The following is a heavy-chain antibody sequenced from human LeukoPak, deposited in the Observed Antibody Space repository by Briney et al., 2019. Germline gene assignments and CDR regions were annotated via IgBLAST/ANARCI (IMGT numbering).Heavy chain of an antibody. CDR3: AKDRSSSRPALLEYYFDY. CDR1: GFTFSSYG. V-gene: IGHV3-33*06. J-gene: IGHJ4*02. Sequence: GGSLRLSCAASGFTFSSYGMHWVRQAPGKGLEWVAGIWYDGSNKYYADSVKGRFTISRDNSKNTLFLQMNSLRAEDTAVYYCAKDRSSSRPALLEYYFDYWGQGTLVTVSS. D-gene: IGHD6-13*01. CDR2: IWYDGSNK.